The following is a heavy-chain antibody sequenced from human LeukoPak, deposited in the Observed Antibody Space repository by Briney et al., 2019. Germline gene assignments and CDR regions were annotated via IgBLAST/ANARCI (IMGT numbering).Heavy chain of an antibody. J-gene: IGHJ4*02. D-gene: IGHD6-6*01. V-gene: IGHV3-23*01. CDR2: ISGSGSST. Sequence: GGSLRLSCAASGFTFSTYAMSWVRQAPGKGLEWVSAISGSGSSTYYADSVKGRFTISRDNSKNTLYLQMNSLRAEDTAVYYCAKSGGGISARRNFDYWGQGTLVTVSP. CDR1: GFTFSTYA. CDR3: AKSGGGISARRNFDY.